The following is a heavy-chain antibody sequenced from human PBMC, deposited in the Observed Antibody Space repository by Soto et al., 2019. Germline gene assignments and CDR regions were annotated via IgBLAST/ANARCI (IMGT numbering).Heavy chain of an antibody. D-gene: IGHD1-7*01. CDR2: ISAYNGNT. V-gene: IGHV1-18*01. CDR3: ARGSAQLELRCWFDP. CDR1: GYTFTSYG. Sequence: ASVKVSCKASGYTFTSYGISWVRQAPGQGLEWMGWISAYNGNTNYAQKLQGRVTMTTDTSTSTAYMELRSLRSDDTAVYYCARGSAQLELRCWFDPWGQGTLVTVSS. J-gene: IGHJ5*02.